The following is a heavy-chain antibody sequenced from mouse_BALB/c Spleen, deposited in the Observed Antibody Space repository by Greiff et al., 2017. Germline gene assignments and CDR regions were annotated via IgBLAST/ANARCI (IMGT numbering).Heavy chain of an antibody. CDR3: ARSLTTVVGDYAMDY. D-gene: IGHD1-1*01. CDR1: GYTFTSFW. V-gene: IGHV5-17*02. Sequence: EVLLVESGGGLVQPGGSRKLSCAASGYTFTSFWMHWVRQTPEQGLEWVAYISSGSSTIYYADTVKGRFTISRDNPKNTLFLQMTSLMSEDTAMYYGARSLTTVVGDYAMDYWGEGTSVTVSS. J-gene: IGHJ4*01. CDR2: ISSGSSTI.